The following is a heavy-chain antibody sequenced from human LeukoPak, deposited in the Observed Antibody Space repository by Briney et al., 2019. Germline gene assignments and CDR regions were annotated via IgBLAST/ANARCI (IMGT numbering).Heavy chain of an antibody. CDR2: IYYSGST. Sequence: PSETLSLTCTVSGGSISSYHCSWIRQTPGKELEWIGYIYYSGSTSYNPSLKSRVTISVDTSKNQFSLKLSSVTAADTAVYYCARADRAFDIWGQGTMVTVSS. V-gene: IGHV4-59*01. CDR1: GGSISSYH. CDR3: ARADRAFDI. J-gene: IGHJ3*02.